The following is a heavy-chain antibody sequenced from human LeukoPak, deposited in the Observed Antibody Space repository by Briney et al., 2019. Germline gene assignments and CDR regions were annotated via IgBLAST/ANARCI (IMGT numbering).Heavy chain of an antibody. V-gene: IGHV1-69*05. Sequence: SVKVSCKASGGTFSSHTVTWVRQAPGQGLRWMGGIIPTFGTPNYAQEFQGRVTMTRNTSISTAYMELSSLRSEDTAVYYCARGRPYSSSFPGYYYMDVWGKGTTVTVSS. D-gene: IGHD6-13*01. CDR2: IIPTFGTP. CDR3: ARGRPYSSSFPGYYYMDV. CDR1: GGTFSSHT. J-gene: IGHJ6*03.